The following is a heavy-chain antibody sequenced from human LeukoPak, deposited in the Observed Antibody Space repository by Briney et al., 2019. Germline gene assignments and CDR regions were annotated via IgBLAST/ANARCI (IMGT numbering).Heavy chain of an antibody. D-gene: IGHD3-3*01. V-gene: IGHV1-2*02. CDR2: INPNSGGT. J-gene: IGHJ4*02. Sequence: ASVKVSCRASGYTFTSYYMHWVRQAPGQGLEWMGWINPNSGGTNYAQKFQGRVTMTRDTSISTAYMELSRLRSDDTAVYYCARQLRFLEWLLNDYWGQGTLVTVSS. CDR1: GYTFTSYY. CDR3: ARQLRFLEWLLNDY.